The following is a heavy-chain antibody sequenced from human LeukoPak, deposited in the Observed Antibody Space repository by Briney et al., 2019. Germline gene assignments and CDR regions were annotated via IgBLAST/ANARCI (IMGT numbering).Heavy chain of an antibody. Sequence: ASVKVSCKASGYTFTSYGISWVRQAPGQGLEGMGWISAYNGNTNYAQQLQGRVTMTTDTSTSTAYMELRSLRSDDTAVYYCARVTFSRATWLVLRDQRYYFDYWGQGTLVTVST. CDR2: ISAYNGNT. J-gene: IGHJ4*02. D-gene: IGHD6-19*01. V-gene: IGHV1-18*01. CDR1: GYTFTSYG. CDR3: ARVTFSRATWLVLRDQRYYFDY.